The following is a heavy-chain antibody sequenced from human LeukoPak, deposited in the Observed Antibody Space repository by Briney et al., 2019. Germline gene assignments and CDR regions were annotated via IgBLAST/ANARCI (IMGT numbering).Heavy chain of an antibody. J-gene: IGHJ4*02. CDR2: IRSKAYGGTT. V-gene: IGHV3-49*04. Sequence: GGSLRLSCTASGFTFGDYAMSWVRQAPGKGLEWVGFIRSKAYGGTTEYAASVKGRFTISRDDSKSIAYLQMNSLKTEDTAVYYCTRSLGSYYYGSGSYYPLDYWGQGTLVTVPS. D-gene: IGHD3-10*01. CDR1: GFTFGDYA. CDR3: TRSLGSYYYGSGSYYPLDY.